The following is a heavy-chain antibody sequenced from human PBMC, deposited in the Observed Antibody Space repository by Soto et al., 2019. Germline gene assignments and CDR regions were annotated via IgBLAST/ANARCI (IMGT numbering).Heavy chain of an antibody. D-gene: IGHD6-6*01. Sequence: EVQLLESGGGLVQPGGSLRLSCAASGFTFSSYAMSWVRQAPGKGLEWVSAISGSGGSTYYADSVKGRFTISRDNSKNPLYLPMNSLRAEDTAVYYCAKANGSSSSHFAYWGQGTLVTVSS. V-gene: IGHV3-23*01. CDR2: ISGSGGST. CDR1: GFTFSSYA. J-gene: IGHJ4*02. CDR3: AKANGSSSSHFAY.